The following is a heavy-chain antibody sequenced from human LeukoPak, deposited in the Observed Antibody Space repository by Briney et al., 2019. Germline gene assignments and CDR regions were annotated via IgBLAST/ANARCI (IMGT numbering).Heavy chain of an antibody. Sequence: AASVKVSCKASNYTFSTYGISWMRQAPGQGLEWMGWIRAYNGHTYYVQRFRDRMTMTTDTSTSTAYLELRSLTSDDTAVYYCARSPPTGSLYYFDYWGQGTLVTVSS. V-gene: IGHV1-18*01. CDR3: ARSPPTGSLYYFDY. CDR2: IRAYNGHT. J-gene: IGHJ4*02. CDR1: NYTFSTYG. D-gene: IGHD2-8*02.